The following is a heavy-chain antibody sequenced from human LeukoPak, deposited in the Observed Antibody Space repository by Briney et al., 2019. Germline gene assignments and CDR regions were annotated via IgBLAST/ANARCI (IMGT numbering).Heavy chain of an antibody. J-gene: IGHJ6*03. V-gene: IGHV3-30*02. CDR3: AKEVTCSGYSRVCYMDV. Sequence: PGGSLRLSCAASGFTFSNYGMHWVRQAPGKGLEWVAFILYDGSNKYYADSVKGRFTISRDNSKNTLYLQMNSLRAEDTAVYYCAKEVTCSGYSRVCYMDVWGKGTTVTISS. D-gene: IGHD6-13*01. CDR1: GFTFSNYG. CDR2: ILYDGSNK.